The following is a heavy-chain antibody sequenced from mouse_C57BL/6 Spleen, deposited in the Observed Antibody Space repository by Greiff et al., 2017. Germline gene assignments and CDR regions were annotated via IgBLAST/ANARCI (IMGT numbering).Heavy chain of an antibody. CDR3: ARELRIRWYCDV. J-gene: IGHJ1*03. CDR1: GYTFTDYN. Sequence: VQLQQSGPELVKPGASVKISCKASGYTFTDYNMDWVKQSHGKSLEWIGDINPYNGGTFYNQKFKGKATLTVDKSSSTGYMELRSLTSEENAVYYCARELRIRWYCDVWGTGNTV. CDR2: INPYNGGT. D-gene: IGHD3-2*02. V-gene: IGHV1-18*01.